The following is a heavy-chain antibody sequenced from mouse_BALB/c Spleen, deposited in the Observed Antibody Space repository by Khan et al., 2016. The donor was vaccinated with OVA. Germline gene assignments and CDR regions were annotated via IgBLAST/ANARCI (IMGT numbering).Heavy chain of an antibody. Sequence: QVQLKESGAELARPGASVKISCKASGYTFTSYTMHWVKQRPGQGLEWIGYINPSSGYTKYNQKFKDKATLTADNSASTAYMQLSSLTSEDSAVYYCARTHERWGQGTTLTVAS. CDR2: INPSSGYT. V-gene: IGHV1-4*01. J-gene: IGHJ2*01. CDR1: GYTFTSYT. CDR3: ARTHER.